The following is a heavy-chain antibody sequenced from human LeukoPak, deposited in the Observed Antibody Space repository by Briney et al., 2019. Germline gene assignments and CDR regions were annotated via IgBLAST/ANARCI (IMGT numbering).Heavy chain of an antibody. Sequence: TSETLSLTCNVSGGSVSSSGYYWGWIRQPPGKGLEWIGTIHFGGSTFYNPSLKSRVTMSVDTSKNQFSLKLSSVTAADTAVYYCAGALPPNEGLIHNWFDPWGQGTLATVSS. V-gene: IGHV4-39*07. J-gene: IGHJ5*02. D-gene: IGHD1-1*01. CDR3: AGALPPNEGLIHNWFDP. CDR2: IHFGGST. CDR1: GGSVSSSGYY.